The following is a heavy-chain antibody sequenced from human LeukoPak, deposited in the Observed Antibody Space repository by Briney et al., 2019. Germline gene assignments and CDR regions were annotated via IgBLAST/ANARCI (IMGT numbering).Heavy chain of an antibody. CDR3: VRDGRERYY. J-gene: IGHJ4*02. Sequence: GGSLRLSCAASGFTFSNYWMSWVRQAPGKGLEWVANIKQDGSEKYYVDSVKGRFTISRDNAKNLSYLQMNNLRAEDTALYYCVRDGRERYYWGQGTLVTVSS. V-gene: IGHV3-7*01. CDR2: IKQDGSEK. D-gene: IGHD1-1*01. CDR1: GFTFSNYW.